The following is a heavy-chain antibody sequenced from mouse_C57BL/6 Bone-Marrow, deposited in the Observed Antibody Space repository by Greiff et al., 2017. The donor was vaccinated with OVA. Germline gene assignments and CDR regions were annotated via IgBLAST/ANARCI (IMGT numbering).Heavy chain of an antibody. V-gene: IGHV1-54*01. CDR3: AVYRNRGSAY. J-gene: IGHJ3*01. CDR1: GYAFTNYL. Sequence: QVQLKQSGAELVRPGTSVKVSCKASGYAFTNYLIEWVKQRPGQGLEWIGVINPGSGGTNYNEKFKGKATLTADKSSRTAYMQLSSLTSEDSAVYFCAVYRNRGSAYWGQGTLVTVSA. D-gene: IGHD2-5*01. CDR2: INPGSGGT.